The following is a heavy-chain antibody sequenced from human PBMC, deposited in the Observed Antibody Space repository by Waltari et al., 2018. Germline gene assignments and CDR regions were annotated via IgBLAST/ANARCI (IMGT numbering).Heavy chain of an antibody. CDR3: AKDDAMVQGVINPFDY. V-gene: IGHV3-23*03. J-gene: IGHJ4*02. D-gene: IGHD3-10*01. CDR2: IYSGGSST. Sequence: EVQLLESGGGLVQPGGSLRLSCAASGFTFSSYAMSWVRQAPGKGLEWVSVIYSGGSSTYYADSVKGRFTISRDNSKNTLYLQMNSLRAKDTAVYYCAKDDAMVQGVINPFDYWGQGTLVTVSS. CDR1: GFTFSSYA.